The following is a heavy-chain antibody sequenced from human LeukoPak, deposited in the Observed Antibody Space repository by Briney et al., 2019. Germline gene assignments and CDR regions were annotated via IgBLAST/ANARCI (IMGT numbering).Heavy chain of an antibody. CDR3: ARRGYYGSGSYPFDP. CDR2: IYTSGST. D-gene: IGHD3-10*01. CDR1: GGSISSYY. Sequence: SETLSLTCTVSGGSISSYYWSWIRQPDGKGLEWIGRIYTSGSTNYNPSLKSRVTISVDTSKNQFSLKLSSVTAADTAVYYCARRGYYGSGSYPFDPWGQGTLVTVSS. V-gene: IGHV4-4*07. J-gene: IGHJ5*02.